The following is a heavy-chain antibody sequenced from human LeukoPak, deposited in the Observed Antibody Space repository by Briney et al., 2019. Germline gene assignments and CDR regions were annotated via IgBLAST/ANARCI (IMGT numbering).Heavy chain of an antibody. CDR2: INPNSGGT. CDR3: ARGLAGTWFDP. CDR1: GYTFTCYY. Sequence: GASVKVSFKASGYTFTCYYMHWVRQAPGQGLEWMGWINPNSGGTNYAQKFQGRVTITRDTSISTAYMELSRLRSDDTAVYYCARGLAGTWFDPWGQGTLVTVSS. J-gene: IGHJ5*02. D-gene: IGHD6-19*01. V-gene: IGHV1-2*02.